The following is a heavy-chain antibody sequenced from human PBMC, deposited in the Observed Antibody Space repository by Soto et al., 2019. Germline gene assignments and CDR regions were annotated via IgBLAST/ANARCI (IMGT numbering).Heavy chain of an antibody. CDR2: INPNSAGT. Sequence: ASVKVSCKASGDTFTGYYMHWVRQAPGQGLEWMGWINPNSAGTNYAQKFQGWVTMTRDTSISAAYMELSRLRSDDTAVYYCARDRVVVVAGRYYYYGMDVWGQGTTVTVSS. CDR1: GDTFTGYY. D-gene: IGHD2-15*01. J-gene: IGHJ6*02. CDR3: ARDRVVVVAGRYYYYGMDV. V-gene: IGHV1-2*04.